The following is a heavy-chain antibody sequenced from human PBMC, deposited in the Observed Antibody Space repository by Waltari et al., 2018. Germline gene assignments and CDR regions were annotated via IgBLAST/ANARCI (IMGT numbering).Heavy chain of an antibody. CDR3: AKEARGYCSSTSCAMDY. CDR2: ISGSGGSP. Sequence: EVQLLESGGGLVQPGGSLRLSCAASGFTFSSYAMSWVRQAPGRGLDWVSAISGSGGSPYYADSVKGRFTISRDNSKNTLYLQMNSLRAEDTAVYYCAKEARGYCSSTSCAMDYWGQGTLVTVSS. CDR1: GFTFSSYA. J-gene: IGHJ4*02. V-gene: IGHV3-23*01. D-gene: IGHD2-2*01.